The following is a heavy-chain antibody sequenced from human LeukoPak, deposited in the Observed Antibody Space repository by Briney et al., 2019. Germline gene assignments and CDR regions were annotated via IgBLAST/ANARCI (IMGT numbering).Heavy chain of an antibody. V-gene: IGHV3-48*01. CDR3: AGGYYDSSGYMT. D-gene: IGHD3-22*01. CDR2: ISSSSSTI. Sequence: QTGGSLRLSCAASGFTFSSYSMNWVRQAPGKGLEWVSYISSSSSTIYYADSVKGRFTISRDNAKNSLYLQMNSLRAEDTAVYYCAGGYYDSSGYMTWGQGTLVTVSS. CDR1: GFTFSSYS. J-gene: IGHJ5*02.